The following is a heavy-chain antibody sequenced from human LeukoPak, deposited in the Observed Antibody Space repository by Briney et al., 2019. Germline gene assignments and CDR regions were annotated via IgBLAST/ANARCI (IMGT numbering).Heavy chain of an antibody. CDR3: ARPVKRCSSTSCYPPGY. CDR2: MNPNSGNT. Sequence: ASVKVSCKASGCTFTSYDINWVRQATGQGLEWMGWMNPNSGNTGYAQKFQGRVTMTRNTSISTAYMELSSLRSEDTAVYYCARPVKRCSSTSCYPPGYWGQGTLVTVSS. V-gene: IGHV1-8*01. D-gene: IGHD2-2*01. CDR1: GCTFTSYD. J-gene: IGHJ4*02.